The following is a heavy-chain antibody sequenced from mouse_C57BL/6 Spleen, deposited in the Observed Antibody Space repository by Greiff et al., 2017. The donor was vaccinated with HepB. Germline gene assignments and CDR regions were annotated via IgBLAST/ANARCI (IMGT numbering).Heavy chain of an antibody. V-gene: IGHV1-82*01. Sequence: VKLQQSGPELVKPGASVKISCKASGYAFSSSWMNWVKQRPGKGLEWIGRIYPGDGDTNYNGKFKGKATLTADKSSSTAYMQLSSLTSEDSAVYFCAREGDYYGSSYDYWGQGTTLTVSS. J-gene: IGHJ2*01. CDR3: AREGDYYGSSYDY. CDR2: IYPGDGDT. D-gene: IGHD1-1*01. CDR1: GYAFSSSW.